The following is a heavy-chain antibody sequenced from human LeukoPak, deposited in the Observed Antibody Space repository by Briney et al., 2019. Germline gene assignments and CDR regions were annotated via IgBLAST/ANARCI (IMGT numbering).Heavy chain of an antibody. J-gene: IGHJ4*02. CDR3: ATGYTSNCPYN. D-gene: IGHD6-13*01. Sequence: SETLSLTCTVSGGSISSSSYYWGWIRQPPGKGLEWIGTIYYSGRTYYNPSLKSRVTISVDTSKNQFSLKLRSVTAADTAVYYCATGYTSNCPYNWGQGTLVTVSS. CDR2: IYYSGRT. CDR1: GGSISSSSYY. V-gene: IGHV4-39*01.